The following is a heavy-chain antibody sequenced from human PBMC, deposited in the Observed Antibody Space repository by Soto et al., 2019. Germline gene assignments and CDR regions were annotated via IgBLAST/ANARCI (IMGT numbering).Heavy chain of an antibody. D-gene: IGHD2-2*02. V-gene: IGHV1-18*04. Sequence: EASVKVSCKASGYTFTSYGISWVRQAPGQGLEWMGWISAYNGNTNYAQKLQGRVTMTTDTSTSTAYMELRSLRSDDTAVYYCARSPYCGTSCYTNWFDPWGQGTLVTVSS. CDR1: GYTFTSYG. J-gene: IGHJ5*02. CDR2: ISAYNGNT. CDR3: ARSPYCGTSCYTNWFDP.